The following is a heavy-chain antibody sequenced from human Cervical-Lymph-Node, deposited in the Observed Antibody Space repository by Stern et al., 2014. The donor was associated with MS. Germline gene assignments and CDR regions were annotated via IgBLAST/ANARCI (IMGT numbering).Heavy chain of an antibody. Sequence: VQLVESGGGVVQPGRSLRLSCAASGFTFSDYGMHWVRQAPGKGLAWVAVISYDGNDKYYVDSVKGRFTISRDDSKNTLYLQMNSLRTEDTAVYYCAKDHREVAAPDYWGQGTLVTVSS. CDR3: AKDHREVAAPDY. J-gene: IGHJ4*02. D-gene: IGHD6-19*01. CDR1: GFTFSDYG. V-gene: IGHV3-30*18. CDR2: ISYDGNDK.